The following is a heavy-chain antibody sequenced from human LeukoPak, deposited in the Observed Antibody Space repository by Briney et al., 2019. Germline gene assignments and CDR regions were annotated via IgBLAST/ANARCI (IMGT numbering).Heavy chain of an antibody. Sequence: GGSLRPSCAASGFTFSSYSMNWVRQAPGKGLEWVSSISSSSSYIYYADSVKGRFTISRDNAKNSLYLQMNSLRAEDAAVYHCARDMGDDFRSGYYRDAFDIWGQGTMVAVSS. J-gene: IGHJ3*02. CDR3: ARDMGDDFRSGYYRDAFDI. V-gene: IGHV3-21*01. D-gene: IGHD3-3*01. CDR1: GFTFSSYS. CDR2: ISSSSSYI.